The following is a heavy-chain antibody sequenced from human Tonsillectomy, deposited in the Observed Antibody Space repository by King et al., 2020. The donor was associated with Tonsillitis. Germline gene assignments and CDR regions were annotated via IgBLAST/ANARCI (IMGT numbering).Heavy chain of an antibody. Sequence: QLVQSGAEVKKPGASVKVSCKASGYTFTVNYIHWVRQSPGQGLEWMGWINPNSGGRKYAQQFQARFTMTRDTSINTAYMGLSSLTSDDTAVYYCAREVGGADSPLDYWGQGTLVTVSS. CDR3: AREVGGADSPLDY. CDR1: GYTFTVNY. J-gene: IGHJ4*02. D-gene: IGHD3-10*01. V-gene: IGHV1-2*02. CDR2: INPNSGGR.